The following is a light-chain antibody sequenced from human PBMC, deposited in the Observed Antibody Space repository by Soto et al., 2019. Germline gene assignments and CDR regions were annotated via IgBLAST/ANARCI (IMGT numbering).Light chain of an antibody. J-gene: IGLJ1*01. CDR2: EVT. CDR1: SSDVGFYKY. Sequence: QSALTQPASVSGSPGQSIAISCTGTSSDVGFYKYVSWYQRHPGKAPKLMIYEVTNRPSGVSDRFSGSKSGNTASLTISGLQAGDEAHYFCSSYSSSSIPYVFGTGTKVTVL. CDR3: SSYSSSSIPYV. V-gene: IGLV2-14*01.